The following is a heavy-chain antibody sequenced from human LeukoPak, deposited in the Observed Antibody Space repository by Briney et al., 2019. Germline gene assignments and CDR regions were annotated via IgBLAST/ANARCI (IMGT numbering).Heavy chain of an antibody. CDR2: IYYSGST. J-gene: IGHJ3*02. Sequence: PSETLSLTCTVSGGSISSYYWSWIRQPPGKGLEWIGYIYYSGSTNYNPSLKSRVTISVDTSKNQFSLKLSSVTAADTAVYYCARGGAYDAFDIWGQGTMVTVSS. CDR1: GGSISSYY. V-gene: IGHV4-59*12. CDR3: ARGGAYDAFDI. D-gene: IGHD3-10*01.